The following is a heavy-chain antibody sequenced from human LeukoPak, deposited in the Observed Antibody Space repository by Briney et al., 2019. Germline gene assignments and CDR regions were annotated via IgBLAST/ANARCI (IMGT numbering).Heavy chain of an antibody. CDR1: GGSISSGTYY. CDR3: AIHDYGDRDAFDI. Sequence: SETLSLTCTVSGGSISSGTYYWRWIRQPAGKGLEWIGRIYSSGNTRYNPSLESRVFISVDTSKNQFSLKLSSMTAADTAVYYCAIHDYGDRDAFDIWGQGTMVTVSS. CDR2: IYSSGNT. D-gene: IGHD4-17*01. J-gene: IGHJ3*02. V-gene: IGHV4-61*02.